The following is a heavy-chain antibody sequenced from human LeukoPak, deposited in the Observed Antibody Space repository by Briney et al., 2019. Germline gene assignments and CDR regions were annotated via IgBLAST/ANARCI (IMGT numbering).Heavy chain of an antibody. Sequence: PSQTLSLTCTVSGGSISSYYWSWIRQPPGKGLEWIGYIHYSGSTKYNPSLKTRVTISVDTSKNQFSLKLSSVTAADTAVYYCARGGSNVDYWSQGTLVTVSS. CDR3: ARGGSNVDY. CDR2: IHYSGST. J-gene: IGHJ4*02. CDR1: GGSISSYY. D-gene: IGHD1-14*01. V-gene: IGHV4-59*01.